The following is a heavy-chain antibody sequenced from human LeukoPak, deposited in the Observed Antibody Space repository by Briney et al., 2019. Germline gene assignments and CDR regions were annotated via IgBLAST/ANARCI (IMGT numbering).Heavy chain of an antibody. J-gene: IGHJ4*02. D-gene: IGHD3-22*01. CDR3: ARQGYYYDSSGYYAFDY. Sequence: SETLSLTCTVSGGSLSSYYWSWIRQPAGKGLEWIGRIYTSGSTNYNPSLKSRVTLSVDTSKNQFSLKLSSVTAADTAVYYCARQGYYYDSSGYYAFDYWGQGTLVTVSS. CDR2: IYTSGST. CDR1: GGSLSSYY. V-gene: IGHV4-4*07.